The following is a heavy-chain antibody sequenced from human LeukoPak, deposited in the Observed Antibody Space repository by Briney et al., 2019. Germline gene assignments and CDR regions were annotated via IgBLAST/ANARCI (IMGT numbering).Heavy chain of an antibody. CDR1: GGSFSGYY. V-gene: IGHV4-34*01. D-gene: IGHD3-10*01. Sequence: SETLSFTCAVYGGSFSGYYWSWIRQPPGKGLEWIGEINHSGSTNYNPSLKSRVTISVDTSKNQFSLKLSSVTAADTAVYYCARGLYGSGSYGRRKERYGMDVWGQGTTVTVSS. J-gene: IGHJ6*02. CDR2: INHSGST. CDR3: ARGLYGSGSYGRRKERYGMDV.